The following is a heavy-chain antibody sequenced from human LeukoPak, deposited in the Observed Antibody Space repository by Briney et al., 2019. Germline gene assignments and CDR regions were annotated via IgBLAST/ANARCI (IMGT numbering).Heavy chain of an antibody. V-gene: IGHV1-2*02. D-gene: IGHD2-2*02. Sequence: ASVKVSCKASGYTFTGHYLHWVRQAPAQGLEWMGWINPNSGGTNYAQKFQGSVTMTRDTSISTAYMELSRLRSDDTAVYYGAIMGYYSSTSCYTLLDYWGQGTLVTVSS. CDR3: AIMGYYSSTSCYTLLDY. J-gene: IGHJ4*02. CDR1: GYTFTGHY. CDR2: INPNSGGT.